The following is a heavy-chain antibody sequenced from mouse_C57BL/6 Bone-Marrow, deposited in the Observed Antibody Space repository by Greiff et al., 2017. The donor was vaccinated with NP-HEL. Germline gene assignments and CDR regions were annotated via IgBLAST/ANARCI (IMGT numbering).Heavy chain of an antibody. J-gene: IGHJ3*01. Sequence: EVKLMESGPELVKPGASVKIPCKASGYTFTDYNMDWVKQSHGKSLEWIGDINPNNGGTIYNQKFKGKATLTVDKSSSTAYMELRSLTSEDTAVYYCARWNDGYFPFAYWGQGTLVTVSA. CDR1: GYTFTDYN. CDR2: INPNNGGT. CDR3: ARWNDGYFPFAY. D-gene: IGHD2-3*01. V-gene: IGHV1-18*01.